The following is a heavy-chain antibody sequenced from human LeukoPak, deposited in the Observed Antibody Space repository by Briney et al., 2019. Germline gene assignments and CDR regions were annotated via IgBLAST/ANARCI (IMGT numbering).Heavy chain of an antibody. J-gene: IGHJ5*02. CDR3: ARSYSSGWYGWFDP. Sequence: SETLSLTCTVSGGSISSYYWSWIRQPPGKGLEWIGYIYTSGSTNYNPSLKSRVTISVDTSKNQFSLKLSSVTAADTAVYYCARSYSSGWYGWFDPWGQGTLVTVSP. D-gene: IGHD6-19*01. CDR2: IYTSGST. V-gene: IGHV4-4*09. CDR1: GGSISSYY.